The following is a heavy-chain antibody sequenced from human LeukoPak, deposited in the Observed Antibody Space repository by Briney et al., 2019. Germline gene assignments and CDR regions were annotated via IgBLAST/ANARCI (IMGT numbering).Heavy chain of an antibody. D-gene: IGHD4-23*01. CDR3: ARSLIDYGGSYDAFDI. V-gene: IGHV1-69*10. CDR2: ITPILGTA. Sequence: ASVKVSCKASGGTFSSYAISWVRQAPGQGLEWMGGITPILGTANYAQKFQGRVTINADQSTSTAYMELSSLRSEDTAVYYCARSLIDYGGSYDAFDIWGQGTMVTISS. CDR1: GGTFSSYA. J-gene: IGHJ3*02.